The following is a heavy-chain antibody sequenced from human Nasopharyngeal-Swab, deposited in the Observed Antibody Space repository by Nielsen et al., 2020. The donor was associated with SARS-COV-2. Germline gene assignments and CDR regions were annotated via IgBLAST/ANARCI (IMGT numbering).Heavy chain of an antibody. D-gene: IGHD3-22*01. CDR2: ISAYNGNT. J-gene: IGHJ3*02. Sequence: WVRQAPGQELEWMGWISAYNGNTNYAQKLQGRVTMTTDTSTSTAYMELRSLRSDDTAVYYCARESTHEYYYDSSGYNRNGFDIWGQGTMVTVSS. CDR3: ARESTHEYYYDSSGYNRNGFDI. V-gene: IGHV1-18*01.